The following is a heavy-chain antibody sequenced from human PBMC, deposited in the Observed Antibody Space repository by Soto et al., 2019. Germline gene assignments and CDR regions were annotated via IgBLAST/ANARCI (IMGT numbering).Heavy chain of an antibody. CDR3: TTTDIVVVVAAKENDAYDI. J-gene: IGHJ3*02. CDR2: IKSKTDGGTT. V-gene: IGHV3-15*01. CDR1: GFTFSNAW. D-gene: IGHD2-15*01. Sequence: GSLRLSCAASGFTFSNAWMSWVRQAPGKGLEWVGRIKSKTDGGTTDYAAPVKGRFTISRDDSKNTLYLQMNSLKTEDTAVYYCTTTDIVVVVAAKENDAYDIWGQGTMVTVSS.